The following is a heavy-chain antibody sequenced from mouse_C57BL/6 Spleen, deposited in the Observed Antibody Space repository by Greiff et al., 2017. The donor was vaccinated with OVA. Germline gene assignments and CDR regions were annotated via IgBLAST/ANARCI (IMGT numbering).Heavy chain of an antibody. J-gene: IGHJ4*01. Sequence: QVQLQQPGAELVKPGASVKLSCKASGYTFTSYWMHWVKQRPGRGLEWIGRIDPDSGGTKYNEKFKGKATLTVAKPSSTAYMQLSSLTSEDSAVYYCARWNWDEEGLAMDYWGQGTSVTVSS. D-gene: IGHD4-1*01. CDR1: GYTFTSYW. CDR2: IDPDSGGT. CDR3: ARWNWDEEGLAMDY. V-gene: IGHV1-72*01.